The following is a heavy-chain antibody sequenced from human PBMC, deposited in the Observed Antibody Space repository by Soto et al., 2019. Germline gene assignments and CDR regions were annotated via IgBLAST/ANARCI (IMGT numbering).Heavy chain of an antibody. CDR1: GGSISSSRCH. D-gene: IGHD4-17*01. CDR2: IKYSGTT. Sequence: SSETLSLTCTVSGGSISSSRCHWGWIRQPPGKGLEWIASIKYSGTTFYNPSLKSRVTLSVDTSKNQFALKLSSVTAAETAVYYCARRGYGDYGFFDYWGQGTLVT. CDR3: ARRGYGDYGFFDY. V-gene: IGHV4-39*01. J-gene: IGHJ4*03.